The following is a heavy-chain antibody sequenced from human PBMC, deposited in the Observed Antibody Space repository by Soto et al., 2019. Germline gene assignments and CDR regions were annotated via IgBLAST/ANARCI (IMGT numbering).Heavy chain of an antibody. CDR1: GYIFTNYG. Sequence: GPEVKKPGASVKVSCKASGYIFTNYGITWVRQAPGQGLEWMGWISSYNGNTNYAQKFQGRVTMTTDISTTMTYMEVRRLTSDDTSVYFCARYLRYDFWRGSMSRNYYFDYWGQGTLVTVSS. CDR3: ARYLRYDFWRGSMSRNYYFDY. CDR2: ISSYNGNT. J-gene: IGHJ4*02. V-gene: IGHV1-18*01. D-gene: IGHD3-3*01.